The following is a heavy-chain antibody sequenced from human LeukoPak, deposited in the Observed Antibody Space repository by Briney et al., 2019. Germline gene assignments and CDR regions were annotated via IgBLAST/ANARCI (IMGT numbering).Heavy chain of an antibody. CDR1: GGTFSSYA. CDR3: ARAGGLHETLPSDP. J-gene: IGHJ5*02. Sequence: GASVKVSCKASGGTFSSYAISWVRQAPGQGLEWMGWISAYNGNTNYAQKLQGRVTMTTDTSTSTAYMELRSLRSDDTAVYYCARAGGLHETLPSDPWGQGTLVTVSS. D-gene: IGHD4-11*01. CDR2: ISAYNGNT. V-gene: IGHV1-18*01.